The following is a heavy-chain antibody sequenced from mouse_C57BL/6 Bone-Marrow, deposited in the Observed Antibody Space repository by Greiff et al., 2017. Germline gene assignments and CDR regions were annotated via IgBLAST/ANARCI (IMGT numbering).Heavy chain of an antibody. D-gene: IGHD2-5*01. CDR3: ARADYSNLDYAMDY. CDR2: INPNSGTT. Sequence: EVQLQQSGPELVKPGASVKISCKASGYSFTDYNMNWVKQSNGKSLEWIGVINPNSGTTSYNQKFKGKATLTVDQSSSTAYMQLNSLTSEDSAVYYCARADYSNLDYAMDYWGQGTSVTVSS. V-gene: IGHV1-39*01. J-gene: IGHJ4*01. CDR1: GYSFTDYN.